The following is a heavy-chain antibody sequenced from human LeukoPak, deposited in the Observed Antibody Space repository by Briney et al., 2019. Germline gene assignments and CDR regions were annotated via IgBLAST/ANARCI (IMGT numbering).Heavy chain of an antibody. CDR3: ARGGDSSGWSYLYFDY. V-gene: IGHV4-59*01. Sequence: SETLSLTCTVSGGSISSYYWRWLRPPPGKGLEGIGYIYYSGSTNYNPSLKSRVTISVDTSENQFSLKLNSVTAADTAVYYCARGGDSSGWSYLYFDYWGQGTLVTVSS. J-gene: IGHJ4*02. CDR1: GGSISSYY. D-gene: IGHD6-19*01. CDR2: IYYSGST.